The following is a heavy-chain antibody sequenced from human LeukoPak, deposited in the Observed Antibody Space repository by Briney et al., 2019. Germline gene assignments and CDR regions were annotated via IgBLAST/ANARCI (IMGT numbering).Heavy chain of an antibody. D-gene: IGHD3-22*01. J-gene: IGHJ4*02. Sequence: ASVKVSCKASGYTFTSYEINWLRQATGQGLEWMGWMNPNSGNTGYAQKFQGRVTITRNTSISTAYMELSSLRSEDTAVYYCARGGVKRDYDSSGYYSFDYWGQGTLVTVSS. CDR1: GYTFTSYE. V-gene: IGHV1-8*03. CDR3: ARGGVKRDYDSSGYYSFDY. CDR2: MNPNSGNT.